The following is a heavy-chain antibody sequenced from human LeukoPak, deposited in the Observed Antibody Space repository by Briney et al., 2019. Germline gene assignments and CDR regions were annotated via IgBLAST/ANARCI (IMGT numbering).Heavy chain of an antibody. CDR3: ARQSVGGTYFTT. Sequence: GGSLRLSCAASGLTVSSNFMSWVRQAPGKGLEWVSAINGGAGTYYADSVKGRFTISRDSSRNTLFLQTNSLRAEDTAVYYCARQSVGGTYFTTWGQGTLVTVSS. J-gene: IGHJ5*02. D-gene: IGHD2-15*01. CDR2: INGGAGT. CDR1: GLTVSSNF. V-gene: IGHV3-66*04.